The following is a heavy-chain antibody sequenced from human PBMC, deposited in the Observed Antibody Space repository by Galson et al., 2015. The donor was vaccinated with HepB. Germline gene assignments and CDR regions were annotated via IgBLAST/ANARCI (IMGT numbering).Heavy chain of an antibody. CDR3: ARDSYNPGGGYYYYGMDV. CDR1: GYTFTSYG. J-gene: IGHJ6*02. D-gene: IGHD5-24*01. V-gene: IGHV1-18*04. Sequence: SVKVSCKASGYTFTSYGISWVRQAPGQGLEWMGWISAYNGNTNYAQKLQGRVTMTTDTSTSTAYMELRSLRSDDTAVYYCARDSYNPGGGYYYYGMDVWGQGTTFTVSS. CDR2: ISAYNGNT.